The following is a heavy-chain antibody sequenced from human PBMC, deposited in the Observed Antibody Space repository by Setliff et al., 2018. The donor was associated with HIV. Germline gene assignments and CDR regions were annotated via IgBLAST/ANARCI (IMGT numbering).Heavy chain of an antibody. J-gene: IGHJ3*02. CDR3: ARDCVAVAGTGPDAFDI. V-gene: IGHV3-30*02. D-gene: IGHD6-19*01. CDR2: IRYDGSQK. Sequence: GGSLRLSCAASVFTFNNYGMNWVRQAPGKGLEWVAFIRYDGSQKYYVDSVKGRFTISRDNSKNTLYLQMNSLRVEDTAVYYCARDCVAVAGTGPDAFDIWGRGTMVTVSS. CDR1: VFTFNNYG.